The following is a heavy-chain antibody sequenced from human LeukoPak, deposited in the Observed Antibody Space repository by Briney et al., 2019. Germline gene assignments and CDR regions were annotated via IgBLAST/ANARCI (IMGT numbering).Heavy chain of an antibody. CDR3: AKHVLFSSGWYFDY. J-gene: IGHJ4*02. CDR1: GFPFSTYA. V-gene: IGHV3-23*01. CDR2: VGDTGIGT. Sequence: PGGSLRLSCAASGFPFSTYAFSWVRQAPGKGLEWVAAVGDTGIGTYYADSVKGRFTISRDNSRNTVSLQMNTLRAEDTALYYCAKHVLFSSGWYFDYWGQGTLVSVSS. D-gene: IGHD6-19*01.